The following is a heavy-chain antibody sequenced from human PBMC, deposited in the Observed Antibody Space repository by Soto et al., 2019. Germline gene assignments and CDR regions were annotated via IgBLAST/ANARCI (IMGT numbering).Heavy chain of an antibody. Sequence: QVQLVESGGGVVQPGRSLRLSCAASGFTFSSYGMHWVPQAPGKGLEWVAVISYNGRNKNYADSVKGRLTISRDNSTNTLYLQLNSRRAEDTAVYYCAKDLAYSSGWYSFEYWGQGTLVSVSS. D-gene: IGHD6-19*01. V-gene: IGHV3-30*18. CDR3: AKDLAYSSGWYSFEY. CDR2: ISYNGRNK. CDR1: GFTFSSYG. J-gene: IGHJ4*02.